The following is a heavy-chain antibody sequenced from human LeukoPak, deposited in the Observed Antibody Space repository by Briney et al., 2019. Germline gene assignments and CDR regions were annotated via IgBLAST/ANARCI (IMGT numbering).Heavy chain of an antibody. CDR1: GFSFPNYG. D-gene: IGHD1-1*01. V-gene: IGHV1-18*01. J-gene: IGHJ3*02. CDR2: ITAYDGDT. Sequence: ASVKVSCKASGFSFPNYGISWVRQAPGQGLEWIGWITAYDGDTNYAQKFQDRVTMATDTSTSTASMELWSLRSDDTAVYYCARDYQLPSGTDLFDIWGQGTVVTVSS. CDR3: ARDYQLPSGTDLFDI.